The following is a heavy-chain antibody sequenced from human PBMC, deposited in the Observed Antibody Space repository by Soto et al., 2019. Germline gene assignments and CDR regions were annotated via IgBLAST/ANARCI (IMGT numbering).Heavy chain of an antibody. V-gene: IGHV3-33*01. CDR1: GFTFGSYA. D-gene: IGHD4-17*01. CDR3: VREGLWRLFRYWYFDL. CDR2: IWYDGSNE. Sequence: QVQMVESGGGVVQPGKSLRLSCEASGFTFGSYAMHWVRQAPGKGLEWVALIWYDGSNENYADSVEGRFTISRDNALNTLYLQMNSLRAEDTAVYYCVREGLWRLFRYWYFDLWGRGTLVTVSS. J-gene: IGHJ2*01.